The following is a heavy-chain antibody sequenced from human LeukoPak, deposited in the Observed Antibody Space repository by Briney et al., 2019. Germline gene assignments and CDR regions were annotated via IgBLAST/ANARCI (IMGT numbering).Heavy chain of an antibody. D-gene: IGHD1-26*01. Sequence: SQALSLTCAISGDSVSSNSAAWNWIRQSPSRGLEWLGRAYYRSKWYNDYAVSVKSRITINPDTSKNQFSLQLNSVTPEDTAVYYCAMIVGANDAFDIWGQGTMVTVSS. V-gene: IGHV6-1*01. J-gene: IGHJ3*02. CDR3: AMIVGANDAFDI. CDR1: GDSVSSNSAA. CDR2: AYYRSKWYN.